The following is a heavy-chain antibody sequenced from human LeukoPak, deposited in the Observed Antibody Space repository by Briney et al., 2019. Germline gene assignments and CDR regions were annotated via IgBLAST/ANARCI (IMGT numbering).Heavy chain of an antibody. CDR1: GFTFNTYS. CDR3: ARDPYSGSYGNYYYYFMDV. J-gene: IGHJ6*03. D-gene: IGHD1-26*01. Sequence: GGSLRLSCEASGFTFNTYSMHWVRQSPGKGLEWISSIGSAGDHIYYADSVRGRFTISRDNAKNSLYLQMNSLRAEDTAVYYCARDPYSGSYGNYYYYFMDVWGKGTTVTISS. V-gene: IGHV3-21*01. CDR2: IGSAGDHI.